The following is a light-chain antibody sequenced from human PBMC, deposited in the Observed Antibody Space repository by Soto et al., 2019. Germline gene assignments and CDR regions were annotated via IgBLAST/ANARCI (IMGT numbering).Light chain of an antibody. CDR3: HQYDNWPPWT. CDR1: RTVSITY. Sequence: PGEIATLSCMASRTVSITYLTWYQQKPGQAPRLLIYGASTRATGIPARLSGRGSGTEFTLTISSLQSEDFAVYYCHQYDNWPPWTFGQGTKVDI. V-gene: IGKV3D-15*01. J-gene: IGKJ1*01. CDR2: GAS.